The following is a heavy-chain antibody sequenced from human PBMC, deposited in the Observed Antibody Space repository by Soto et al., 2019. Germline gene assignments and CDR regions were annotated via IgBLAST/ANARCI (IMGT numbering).Heavy chain of an antibody. CDR3: ATTKSEMYYDFWSGYFDY. CDR1: GYSFTSYW. V-gene: IGHV5-51*01. J-gene: IGHJ4*02. CDR2: IYPGDSDT. D-gene: IGHD3-3*01. Sequence: PGESLKISCKGSGYSFTSYWIGWVRQMPGKGLEWMGIIYPGDSDTRYSPSFQGQVTISADKSISTSYLQWSSLKASDTAFFYCATTKSEMYYDFWSGYFDYWGQGTLVTVSS.